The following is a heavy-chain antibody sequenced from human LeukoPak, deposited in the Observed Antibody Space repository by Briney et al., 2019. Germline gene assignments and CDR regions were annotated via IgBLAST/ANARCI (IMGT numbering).Heavy chain of an antibody. D-gene: IGHD3-22*01. CDR2: ISAYNGNT. CDR3: ARDHDSSGYRYFDY. CDR1: GYTFTSYG. V-gene: IGHV1-18*01. J-gene: IGHJ4*02. Sequence: ASVKVSCKASGYTFTSYGISWVRQAPGQGLEWMGWISAYNGNTNYAQKLQGRVTMTTDTSTSTAYMELRSLRFDDTAVYYCARDHDSSGYRYFDYWGQGTLVTVSS.